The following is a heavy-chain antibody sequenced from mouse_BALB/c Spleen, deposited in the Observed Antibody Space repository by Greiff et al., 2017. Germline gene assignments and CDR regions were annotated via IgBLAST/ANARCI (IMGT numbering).Heavy chain of an antibody. CDR1: GFTFSSFG. CDR3: ARMGNRYDALYYAMDY. D-gene: IGHD2-14*01. Sequence: EVHLVESGGGLVQPGGSRKLSCAASGFTFSSFGMHWVRQAPEKGLEWVAYISSGSSTIYYADTVKGRFTISRDNPKNTLFLQMTSLRSEDTAMYYCARMGNRYDALYYAMDYWGQGTSVTVSS. V-gene: IGHV5-17*02. CDR2: ISSGSSTI. J-gene: IGHJ4*01.